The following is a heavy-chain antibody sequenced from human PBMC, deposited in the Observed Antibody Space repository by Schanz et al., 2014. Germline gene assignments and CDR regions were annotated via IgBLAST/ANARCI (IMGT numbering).Heavy chain of an antibody. CDR3: ARDAVALVPEYFMDV. J-gene: IGHJ6*03. V-gene: IGHV3-33*08. CDR1: GFTFSIYG. Sequence: VQLLESGGGLVQPGGSLRLSCAASGFTFSIYGMNWVRQAPGKGPEWVALVWSDGNTKYYVDSVKGRFTISRDNSMNTLHLQMDGLRVEDTAVYYCARDAVALVPEYFMDVWGKGTPVTVSS. D-gene: IGHD2-15*01. CDR2: VWSDGNTK.